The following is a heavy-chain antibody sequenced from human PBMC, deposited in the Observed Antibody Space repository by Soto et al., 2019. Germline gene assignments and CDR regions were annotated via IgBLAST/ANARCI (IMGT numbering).Heavy chain of an antibody. V-gene: IGHV1-18*01. J-gene: IGHJ4*02. Sequence: QVQLVQSGTEVKRPGASVKVSCKASGYTFSNYGVSWMRQAPGQGLEWVGWFNPANQNTNYEQKFQDRVSITADTSTGTVYMELRFLRADDTAVYFCARVKFGDPFDFWGQGTLVTVSS. CDR3: ARVKFGDPFDF. CDR1: GYTFSNYG. CDR2: FNPANQNT. D-gene: IGHD2-21*02.